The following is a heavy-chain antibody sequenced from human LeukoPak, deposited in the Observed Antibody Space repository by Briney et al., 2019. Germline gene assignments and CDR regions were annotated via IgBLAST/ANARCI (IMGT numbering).Heavy chain of an antibody. CDR3: AKQAAGTYYFDY. CDR2: ISWNSGSE. CDR1: VFTFDDYA. J-gene: IGHJ4*02. Sequence: GGSLRLSCAASVFTFDDYAMHWVRQAPGKGLEWVSGISWNSGSEGYAASVKGRFTISRDNAKNSLYLEMNSLRPEDTALYYCAKQAAGTYYFDYWGQGTLVTVSS. D-gene: IGHD6-19*01. V-gene: IGHV3-9*01.